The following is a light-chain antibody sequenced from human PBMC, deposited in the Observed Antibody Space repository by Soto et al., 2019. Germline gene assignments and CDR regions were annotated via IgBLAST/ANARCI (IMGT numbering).Light chain of an antibody. Sequence: IQMTQSPSSLSASIGDRVTITCRASQSISKYLNWYQQKTGKAPKLLIYAASTLKSGVPSRFSGSGSGTDFTLTISSLQPEDFATYYCQQSYGTPYTFGQGTKVDIK. CDR2: AAS. J-gene: IGKJ2*01. CDR3: QQSYGTPYT. V-gene: IGKV1-39*01. CDR1: QSISKY.